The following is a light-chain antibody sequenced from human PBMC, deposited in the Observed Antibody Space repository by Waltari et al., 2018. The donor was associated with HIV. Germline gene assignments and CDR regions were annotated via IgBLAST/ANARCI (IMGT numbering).Light chain of an antibody. Sequence: EGVLTQSPGILSLSPGDSATLSCRASRSLGDSVAWYQQKPGQPPRLLIFDTSNRATGIPARFSGSGSGTDFTLTISSLEPDDFAVYYCHQRSTWPLFGQGARLEIK. J-gene: IGKJ5*01. V-gene: IGKV3-11*01. CDR2: DTS. CDR1: RSLGDS. CDR3: HQRSTWPL.